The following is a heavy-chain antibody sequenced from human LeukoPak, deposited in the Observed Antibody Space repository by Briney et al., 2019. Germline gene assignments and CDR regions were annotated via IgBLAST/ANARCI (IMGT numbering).Heavy chain of an antibody. J-gene: IGHJ5*02. Sequence: GASVKVSCKASGYTFTSYYMHWVRQAPGRGLEWMGIINPSGGSTSYAQKFQGRVTMTRDTSTSTVYMELSSLRSEDTAVYYCARDTNWNEFDPWGQGTLVTVSS. V-gene: IGHV1-46*03. CDR2: INPSGGST. CDR1: GYTFTSYY. D-gene: IGHD1-20*01. CDR3: ARDTNWNEFDP.